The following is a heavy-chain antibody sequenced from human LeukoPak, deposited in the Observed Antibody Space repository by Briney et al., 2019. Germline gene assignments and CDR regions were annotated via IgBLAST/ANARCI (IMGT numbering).Heavy chain of an antibody. V-gene: IGHV4-39*01. J-gene: IGHJ4*02. CDR3: ARHRSGGYYYGVLGY. Sequence: SETLSLTCTVSGDSISSSSYHWGWIRQPPGKGLEWIGSIYYGGNTYYNSSLKSRGTISVDTSRNQFSLKLSSVTAADTAVYYCARHRSGGYYYGVLGYWGQGTLVTVSS. CDR1: GDSISSSSYH. CDR2: IYYGGNT. D-gene: IGHD5-18*01.